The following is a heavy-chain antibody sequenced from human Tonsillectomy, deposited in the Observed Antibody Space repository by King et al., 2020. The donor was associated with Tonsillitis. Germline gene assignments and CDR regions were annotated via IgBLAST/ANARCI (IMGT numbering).Heavy chain of an antibody. Sequence: QLQESGPGLVKPSETLSLTCTVSGGSISSYYWSWIRQPPGKGLEWIGYIYYSGNTNYNPSLKSRVTISVDTSKNQFSLNLRSVTAADTAVYYCARNEYSYGYGYYFDYWGQGALVTVSS. D-gene: IGHD5-18*01. CDR1: GGSISSYY. CDR2: IYYSGNT. V-gene: IGHV4-59*08. J-gene: IGHJ4*02. CDR3: ARNEYSYGYGYYFDY.